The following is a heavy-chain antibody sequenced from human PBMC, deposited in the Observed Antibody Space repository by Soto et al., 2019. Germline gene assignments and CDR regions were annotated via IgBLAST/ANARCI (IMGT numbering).Heavy chain of an antibody. CDR2: MNTNSDDT. Sequence: QVQLVQSGAEVKKPGASVQVSCKTSGYTFTSYDINWVRQAPGQGLEWVGWMNTNSDDTRSAQKFRGRHTLTRDKSMRAVYMKLSNLRPDDSALYYCAREWSAAGHFYGMDVWGQGTTVAVSS. V-gene: IGHV1-8*01. D-gene: IGHD6-13*01. CDR1: GYTFTSYD. CDR3: AREWSAAGHFYGMDV. J-gene: IGHJ6*02.